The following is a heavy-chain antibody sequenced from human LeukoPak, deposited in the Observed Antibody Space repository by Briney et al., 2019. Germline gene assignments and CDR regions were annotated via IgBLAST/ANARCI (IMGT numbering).Heavy chain of an antibody. D-gene: IGHD4-11*01. CDR1: GYSFTSYW. J-gene: IGHJ4*02. V-gene: IGHV5-51*01. CDR2: IYPGDSDT. Sequence: GESLKISCKGSGYSFTSYWIGWVRQMPGKGLEWMGIIYPGDSDTRYSPSLQGQVTISADKSISTAYLQWSSLKASDTAMYYCARLLSNYSDYVSLADYWGQGTLVTVSS. CDR3: ARLLSNYSDYVSLADY.